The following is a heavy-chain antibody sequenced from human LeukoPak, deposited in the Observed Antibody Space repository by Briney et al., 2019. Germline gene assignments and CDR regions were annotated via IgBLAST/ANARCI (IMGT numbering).Heavy chain of an antibody. J-gene: IGHJ6*02. CDR3: ARPSNDDSPFGLDV. D-gene: IGHD4-17*01. V-gene: IGHV3-73*01. CDR2: IRTKPNSYTT. Sequence: GGSLRLSCAASGFTFSGSAIHWVRQASGKGLEWIGRIRTKPNSYTTSYGESTRGRVTISRDDSQNTAYLQMNSLKTEDTAVYYCARPSNDDSPFGLDVWGQGTTVTVSS. CDR1: GFTFSGSA.